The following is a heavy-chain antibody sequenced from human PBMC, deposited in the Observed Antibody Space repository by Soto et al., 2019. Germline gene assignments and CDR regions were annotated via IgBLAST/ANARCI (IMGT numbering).Heavy chain of an antibody. D-gene: IGHD4-4*01. CDR3: AGRYYSNPNWFDP. CDR1: GGSISTYY. V-gene: IGHV4-59*01. Sequence: PSETLSLTCTVSGGSISTYYWSWIRQPPGKGLEWIGYIYYSGSTNYNPSLKSRVTISVDTSKNQFSLKLSSVTAADTAVYYCAGRYYSNPNWFDPWGQGTLVTVSS. J-gene: IGHJ5*02. CDR2: IYYSGST.